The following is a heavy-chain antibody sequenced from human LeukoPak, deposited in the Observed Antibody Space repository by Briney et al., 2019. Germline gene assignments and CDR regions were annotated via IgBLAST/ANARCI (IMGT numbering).Heavy chain of an antibody. J-gene: IGHJ4*02. V-gene: IGHV4-34*01. CDR1: GGPFSGYY. CDR3: ARGIKFNYYGSGSSIAPFDY. Sequence: PSETLSLTCAVYGGPFSGYYWSWIRQPPGKGLEWIGEINHSGSTNYNPSLKSRVTISVDTSKNQFSLKLSSVTAADTAVYYCARGIKFNYYGSGSSIAPFDYWGQGTLVTVSS. CDR2: INHSGST. D-gene: IGHD3-10*01.